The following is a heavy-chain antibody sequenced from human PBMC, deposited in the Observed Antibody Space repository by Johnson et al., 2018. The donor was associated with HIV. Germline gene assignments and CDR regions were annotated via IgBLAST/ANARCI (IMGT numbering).Heavy chain of an antibody. CDR3: ARSRWADDAFDG. CDR1: GFSFSTYW. Sequence: VQLVESGGRLVQPGGSLRLSCAASGFSFSTYWMHWVRRVPGKGLVWVSRIDTDGSGPPYADSVKGRFTISRDNAKNTVYLQMISLRAEDMAVYYCARSRWADDAFDGWGQGTMVTVSS. J-gene: IGHJ3*01. V-gene: IGHV3-74*03. CDR2: IDTDGSGP. D-gene: IGHD1-26*01.